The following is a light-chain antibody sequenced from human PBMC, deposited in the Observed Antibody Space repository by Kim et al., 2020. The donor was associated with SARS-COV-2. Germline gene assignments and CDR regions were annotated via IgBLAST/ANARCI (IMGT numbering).Light chain of an antibody. CDR2: AAS. Sequence: IKLTQSPSSLSASVGDRVTITCRASQGISSYLAWYQQKPGKAPKLLIYAASTLQSGVPSRFSGSGSGTDFTLTISSLQPEDFATYYCQQHNSYPPYTFGQGTKLEI. V-gene: IGKV1-9*01. J-gene: IGKJ2*01. CDR3: QQHNSYPPYT. CDR1: QGISSY.